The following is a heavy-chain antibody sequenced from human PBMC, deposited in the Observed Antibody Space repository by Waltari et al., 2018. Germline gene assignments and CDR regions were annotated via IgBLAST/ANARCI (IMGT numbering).Heavy chain of an antibody. CDR1: GFTFDDYA. CDR3: AKDKSYYTSGWENAFDI. J-gene: IGHJ3*02. Sequence: EVQLVESGGGLVQPGRSLRLSCAASGFTFDDYAMPWVRQPPGKGLEWVSGISWNSGSIGYADSVEGRFTISRDNAKNSLFLQMNNLRAEDTALYYCAKDKSYYTSGWENAFDIWGQGTMVTVSS. CDR2: ISWNSGSI. D-gene: IGHD6-19*01. V-gene: IGHV3-9*01.